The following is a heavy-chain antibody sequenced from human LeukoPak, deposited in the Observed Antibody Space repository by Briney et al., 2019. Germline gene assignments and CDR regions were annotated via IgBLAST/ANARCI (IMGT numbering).Heavy chain of an antibody. CDR1: GFVFSHFT. J-gene: IGHJ4*02. V-gene: IGHV3-23*01. Sequence: GGSLRLSCAASGFVFSHFTMTWVRQAPGKGLEWVSSINGSGDATKYADSVMGRFTISRDNSKNTVSLQMNSLRAEDTAVYYCARLNAMVRGLIIIDYWGQGTLVTVSS. CDR2: INGSGDAT. CDR3: ARLNAMVRGLIIIDY. D-gene: IGHD3-10*01.